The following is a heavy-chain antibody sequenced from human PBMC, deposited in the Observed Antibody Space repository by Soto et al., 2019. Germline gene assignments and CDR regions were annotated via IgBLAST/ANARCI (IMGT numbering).Heavy chain of an antibody. D-gene: IGHD2-21*01. CDR2: IYYSGST. Sequence: LSLTCTVSGGSISSYYWSWIRQPPGRGLEWIGYIYYSGSTNYNPSLKSRVTISVDTSKNQFSLKLTSVNTADTAIYYCTRGGDPYKTGHWGQGTLVTVSS. CDR1: GGSISSYY. V-gene: IGHV4-59*01. J-gene: IGHJ4*02. CDR3: TRGGDPYKTGH.